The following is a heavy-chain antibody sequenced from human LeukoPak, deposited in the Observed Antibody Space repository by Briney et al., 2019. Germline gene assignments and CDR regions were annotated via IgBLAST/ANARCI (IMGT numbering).Heavy chain of an antibody. V-gene: IGHV3-23*01. CDR2: ISGSGGST. Sequence: GASLRLSCAASGFTFSSYAMSWVRQAPGKGLEWVSAISGSGGSTYYADSVKGRFTISRDNSKNTLYLQMNSLRAEDTAVYYCATLLPYYYDSSGSNWGQGTLSPSPQ. D-gene: IGHD3-22*01. CDR3: ATLLPYYYDSSGSN. CDR1: GFTFSSYA. J-gene: IGHJ4*02.